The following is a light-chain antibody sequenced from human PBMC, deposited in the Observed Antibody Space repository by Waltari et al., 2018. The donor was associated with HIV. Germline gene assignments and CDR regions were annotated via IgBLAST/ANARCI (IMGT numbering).Light chain of an antibody. CDR2: SNN. J-gene: IGLJ2*01. CDR3: GTWDDSLNGGAV. CDR1: NSNIGSDA. Sequence: QSVLTQPPSVSGTPGQTVTIFCSGSNSNIGSDAVNWYQQLPGTAPKLLIYSNNQPPSGVPDRFSGSKSGTSASLAISWLQFDDEADYYCGTWDDSLNGGAVFGGGTKLTVL. V-gene: IGLV1-44*01.